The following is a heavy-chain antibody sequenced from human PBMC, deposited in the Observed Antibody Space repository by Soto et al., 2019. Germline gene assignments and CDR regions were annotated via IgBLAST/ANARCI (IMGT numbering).Heavy chain of an antibody. V-gene: IGHV1-2*04. Sequence: GESLKISCKGSGYSFTSYYMHWVRQAPGQGLEWMGWINPNSGGTNYAQKFQGWVTMTRDTSISTAYMELSRLRSDDTAVYYCATLFSYIAAAGPKHSDAFDIWGQGTMVTVSS. D-gene: IGHD6-13*01. CDR1: GYSFTSYY. J-gene: IGHJ3*02. CDR3: ATLFSYIAAAGPKHSDAFDI. CDR2: INPNSGGT.